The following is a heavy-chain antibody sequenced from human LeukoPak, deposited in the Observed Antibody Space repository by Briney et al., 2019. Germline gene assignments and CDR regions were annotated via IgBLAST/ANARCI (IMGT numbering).Heavy chain of an antibody. CDR1: GYSFTSYW. J-gene: IGHJ6*02. CDR2: IYPGDSDT. CDR3: ASSSIAAEDYYYYGMDV. D-gene: IGHD6-6*01. Sequence: GVSLKISCKGSGYSFTSYWIGRVRQMPGKGLEWMGIIYPGDSDTRYSPSFQGQVTISADKSISTAYLQWSSLKASDTAMYYCASSSIAAEDYYYYGMDVWGQGTRSPSP. V-gene: IGHV5-51*01.